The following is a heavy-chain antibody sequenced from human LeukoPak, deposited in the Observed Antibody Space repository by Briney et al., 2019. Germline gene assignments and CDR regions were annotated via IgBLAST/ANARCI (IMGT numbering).Heavy chain of an antibody. CDR1: GFTFSSYA. CDR3: ARGIGWTLVSY. CDR2: ISGSGGST. Sequence: GGSLRLSCAASGFTFSSYAMSWVRQAPGKGLEWVSAISGSGGSTYYADSVKGRFTISRDNSKNTLYLQMNSLRAEDTAVYYCARGIGWTLVSYWGQGTLVTVSS. V-gene: IGHV3-23*01. D-gene: IGHD6-6*01. J-gene: IGHJ4*02.